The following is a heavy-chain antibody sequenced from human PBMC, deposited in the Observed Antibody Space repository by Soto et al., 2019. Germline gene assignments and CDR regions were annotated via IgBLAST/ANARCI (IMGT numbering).Heavy chain of an antibody. V-gene: IGHV3-23*01. J-gene: IGHJ4*02. CDR1: GFTFSSYA. Sequence: GGSLRLSCAASGFTFSSYAMSWVRQAPGKGLEWVSAISGSGGSTYYADSVKGRFTISRDNSRDTLFLQMNSLTADDTAVYYCAKATTNGGWFNPFDSWGQGALVTVSS. CDR3: AKATTNGGWFNPFDS. D-gene: IGHD6-19*01. CDR2: ISGSGGST.